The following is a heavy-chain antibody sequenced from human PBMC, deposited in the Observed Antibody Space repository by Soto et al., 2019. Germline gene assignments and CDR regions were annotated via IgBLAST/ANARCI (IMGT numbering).Heavy chain of an antibody. J-gene: IGHJ6*01. Sequence: DVQLVESGGGLVKPGGSLRLSCAASGFTFSSYTMNWVRQAPGKGLERVSSITIDSALLYYADLSKGRFTLSIDNAKRSLFLQMNRPRDDDTAVYYCARDKGRSVTVRYYAMDVWGQGTTVIVSS. V-gene: IGHV3-21*01. CDR1: GFTFSSYT. CDR2: ITIDSALL. CDR3: ARDKGRSVTVRYYAMDV. D-gene: IGHD3-10*01.